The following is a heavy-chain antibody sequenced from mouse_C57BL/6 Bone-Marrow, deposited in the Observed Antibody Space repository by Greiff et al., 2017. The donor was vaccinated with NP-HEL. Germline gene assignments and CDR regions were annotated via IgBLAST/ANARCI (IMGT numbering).Heavy chain of an antibody. J-gene: IGHJ1*03. CDR3: ARSDLITTWYFDV. CDR2: IDPSDSYT. D-gene: IGHD1-1*01. Sequence: QVQLQQPGAELVMPGASVKLSCKASGYTFTSYWMHWVKQRPGQGLEWIGEIDPSDSYTNYNQKFEGKSTLTVDKSSSTAYMQLSSLTSEDSAVYYCARSDLITTWYFDVWGTGTTVTVSS. CDR1: GYTFTSYW. V-gene: IGHV1-69*01.